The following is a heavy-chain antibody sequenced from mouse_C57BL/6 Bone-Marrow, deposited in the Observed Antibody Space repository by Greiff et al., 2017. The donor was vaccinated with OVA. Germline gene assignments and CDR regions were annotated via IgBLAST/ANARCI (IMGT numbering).Heavy chain of an antibody. CDR1: GFTFSSYA. CDR3: ARDLTAQATSFAY. CDR2: ISDGGSYT. J-gene: IGHJ3*01. V-gene: IGHV5-4*01. Sequence: EVQLVESGGGLVKPGGSLKLSCAASGFTFSSYAMSWVRQTPEKRLEWVATISDGGSYTYYPDNVKGRFTISRDNAKNNLYLQMSHLKSEDTAMYYGARDLTAQATSFAYWGQGTLVTVSA. D-gene: IGHD3-2*02.